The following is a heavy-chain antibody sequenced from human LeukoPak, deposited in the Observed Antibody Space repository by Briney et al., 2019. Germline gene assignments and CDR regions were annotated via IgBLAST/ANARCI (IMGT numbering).Heavy chain of an antibody. D-gene: IGHD3-16*01. J-gene: IGHJ1*01. CDR2: ISPSGDIT. CDR1: GVSISSSNSY. CDR3: AKDDAWGRFQH. Sequence: PSETLSLTCTVSGVSISSSNSYWGWIRQPPGKGLEWVSAISPSGDITYYADSVKGRFTISRDNYKNTVTLQVSSLRVEDTAVYYCAKDDAWGRFQHWGQGTQVSVSS. V-gene: IGHV3-23*01.